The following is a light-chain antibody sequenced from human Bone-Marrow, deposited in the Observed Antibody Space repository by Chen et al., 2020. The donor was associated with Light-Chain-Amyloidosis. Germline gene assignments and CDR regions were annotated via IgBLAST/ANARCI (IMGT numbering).Light chain of an antibody. Sequence: EIVLTQSPGTLSLSPGEGANLSCRASQTISSNYLTWNQQKFGQAPRLLIYGSSSRATGIPDRFTGSGSVTDFTLTINRLEPEDFAMYYCQQNGTSPLTFGGGTKVEIK. J-gene: IGKJ4*01. CDR2: GSS. CDR1: QTISSNY. V-gene: IGKV3-20*01. CDR3: QQNGTSPLT.